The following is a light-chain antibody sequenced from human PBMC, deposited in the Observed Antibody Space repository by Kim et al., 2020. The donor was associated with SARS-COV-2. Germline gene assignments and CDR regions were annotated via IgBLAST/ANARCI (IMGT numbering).Light chain of an antibody. CDR2: GKN. J-gene: IGLJ1*01. Sequence: SSELTQEPAVSVAVGQTVKITCQGDSLRTYYASWYQQKPGQAPVLVIYGKNNRPSGIPDRFSGSSSGNTASLTITGAQAEDEADYNCNSRDSSGTHYVFG. CDR1: SLRTYY. CDR3: NSRDSSGTHYV. V-gene: IGLV3-19*01.